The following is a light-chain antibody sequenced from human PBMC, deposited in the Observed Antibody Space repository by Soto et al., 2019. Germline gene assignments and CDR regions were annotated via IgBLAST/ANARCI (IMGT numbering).Light chain of an antibody. J-gene: IGKJ2*01. Sequence: EIVLTQSPGTLSLSPGERATLSCRASQSVSSTYLAWYQQKPGQAPRVLVYGASNRATGIPDRFSGSGSGTDFTLTISRLEPEDFAVYFWQQYGTSPPFTFGQGTKVEIK. CDR3: QQYGTSPPFT. CDR2: GAS. V-gene: IGKV3-20*01. CDR1: QSVSSTY.